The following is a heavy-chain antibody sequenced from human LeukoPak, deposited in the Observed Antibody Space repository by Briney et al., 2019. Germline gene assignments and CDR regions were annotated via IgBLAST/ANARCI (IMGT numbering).Heavy chain of an antibody. CDR1: GGSFITYA. D-gene: IGHD5-12*01. Sequence: GASVKVSCKASGGSFITYAISWVRQAPGQRLEWMGWINAGNGNTKYSQKFQGRVTITRDTSAGTAYMELSSLRSEDTAVYSCARGVATNRYYFDYWGQGTLVTVSS. V-gene: IGHV1-3*01. CDR3: ARGVATNRYYFDY. CDR2: INAGNGNT. J-gene: IGHJ4*02.